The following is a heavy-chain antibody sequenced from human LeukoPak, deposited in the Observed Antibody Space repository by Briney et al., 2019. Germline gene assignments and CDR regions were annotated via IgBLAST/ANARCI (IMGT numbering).Heavy chain of an antibody. J-gene: IGHJ4*02. D-gene: IGHD1-1*01. V-gene: IGHV3-21*04. CDR1: GFTFSSYS. Sequence: GGSLRLSCAASGFTFSSYSMNWVRQAPGKGLEWVSSISSSSSYIYYADSVKGRLTISRDNSKNTLYLQMNSLRAEDTAVYYCAGDDWNARLDYWGQGTLVTVSS. CDR3: AGDDWNARLDY. CDR2: ISSSSSYI.